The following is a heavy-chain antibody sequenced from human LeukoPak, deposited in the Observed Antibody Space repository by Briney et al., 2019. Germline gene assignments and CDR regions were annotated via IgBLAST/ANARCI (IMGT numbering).Heavy chain of an antibody. CDR3: AKFTETYYGYFDY. Sequence: PGGSLRLSCAASGFTFSSYAMSWVRHAPGKGLEWVSAISGRGGGTYYADSVKGRFTISRDNSKNTLYLQMNSLRAEDTAVYHCAKFTETYYGYFDYWGQGTLVTVSS. CDR1: GFTFSSYA. V-gene: IGHV3-23*01. D-gene: IGHD3-3*01. CDR2: ISGRGGGT. J-gene: IGHJ4*02.